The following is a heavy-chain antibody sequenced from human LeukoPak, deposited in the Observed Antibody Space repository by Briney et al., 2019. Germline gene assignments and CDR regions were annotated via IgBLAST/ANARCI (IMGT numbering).Heavy chain of an antibody. CDR2: IYYSGST. V-gene: IGHV4-59*01. CDR3: ARGTRPYDSSGYSDY. CDR1: GGSISSYY. Sequence: SETLSLTCTVSGGSISSYYWSWIRQPPGKGLEWIGYIYYSGSTNYNPSLKSRVTISVDTSKNQFSLKLSSVTAEDTAVYYCARGTRPYDSSGYSDYWGQGTLVTVSS. D-gene: IGHD3-22*01. J-gene: IGHJ4*02.